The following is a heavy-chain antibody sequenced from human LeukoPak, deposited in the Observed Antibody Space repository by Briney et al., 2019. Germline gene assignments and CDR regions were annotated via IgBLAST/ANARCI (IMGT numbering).Heavy chain of an antibody. V-gene: IGHV4-39*01. CDR3: ARHPGIEDMVVMVAATIYY. D-gene: IGHD2-15*01. J-gene: IGHJ4*02. Sequence: SETLSLTCTVSGGSIRSSSYYWGWIRQPPGKGLEWIGSIYYSGSTYYNPSLKSRVTISVDTSKGQFSLKLSSVTAADTAMYYCARHPGIEDMVVMVAATIYYWGQGTLVTVSS. CDR2: IYYSGST. CDR1: GGSIRSSSYY.